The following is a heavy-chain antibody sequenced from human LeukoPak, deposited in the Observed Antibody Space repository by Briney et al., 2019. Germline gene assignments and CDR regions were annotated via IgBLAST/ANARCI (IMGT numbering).Heavy chain of an antibody. CDR1: GGSISSGGYY. J-gene: IGHJ6*02. D-gene: IGHD4-17*01. CDR3: ARQTVTTSYYYGMDV. CDR2: IYYSGST. V-gene: IGHV4-31*03. Sequence: SETLSLTCTVSGGSISSGGYYWSWIRQHPGKGLEWIGYIYYSGSTYYNPSLKSRVTISVDTSKNQFSLKLSSVTAADTAVYYCARQTVTTSYYYGMDVWGQGTTVTVSS.